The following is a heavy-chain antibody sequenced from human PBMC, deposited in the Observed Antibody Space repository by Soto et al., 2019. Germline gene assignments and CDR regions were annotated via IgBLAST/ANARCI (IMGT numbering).Heavy chain of an antibody. CDR3: ARDAIAAPGNAFDY. V-gene: IGHV1-18*01. D-gene: IGHD6-13*01. CDR1: GYTFFSFG. Sequence: QVQLVQPGAEVKKPGASVRVSCKASGYTFFSFGISWVRQAPGQGLEWMGWISAYNGNTDYVEKFRGRVTMTTDTSTSTAYMDLRSLRSDDTALYYCARDAIAAPGNAFDYWGQGTLVTVSS. J-gene: IGHJ4*02. CDR2: ISAYNGNT.